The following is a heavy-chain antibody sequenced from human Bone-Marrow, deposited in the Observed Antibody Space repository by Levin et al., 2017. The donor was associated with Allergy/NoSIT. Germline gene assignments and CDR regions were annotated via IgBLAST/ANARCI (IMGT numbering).Heavy chain of an antibody. Sequence: PGGSLRLSCTVSGGSISNYYWSWIRQPPGKGLEWIAYVSYSGITNYNPSLKSRLTVSVDASKNQFSLKLASVTAADTALYYCARHSESYYYAMDVWGKGTTVTVSS. J-gene: IGHJ6*04. CDR3: ARHSESYYYAMDV. CDR2: VSYSGIT. CDR1: GGSISNYY. V-gene: IGHV4-59*01.